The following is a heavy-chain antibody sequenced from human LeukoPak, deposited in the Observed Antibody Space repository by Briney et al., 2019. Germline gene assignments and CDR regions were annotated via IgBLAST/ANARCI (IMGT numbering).Heavy chain of an antibody. D-gene: IGHD1-26*01. V-gene: IGHV3-21*01. CDR2: ITSDSGHI. Sequence: GGSLRLSCAASGFTFSDYYMNWIRQAPGKGLEWVSSITSDSGHIYYADSVKGRFTISRDNAKNSLYLQMNSLRAEDTAVYYCASPGGNDYWGQGTLVTVSS. CDR1: GFTFSDYY. J-gene: IGHJ4*02. CDR3: ASPGGNDY.